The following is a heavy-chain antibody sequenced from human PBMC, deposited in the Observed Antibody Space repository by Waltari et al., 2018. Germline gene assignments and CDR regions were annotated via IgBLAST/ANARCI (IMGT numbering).Heavy chain of an antibody. CDR1: GYSFTTYW. Sequence: EVQLVQSGAEVKKPGESLKISCKGSGYSFTTYWIGWVRQMPGKGLEWMGFIYAGDSGTRYSPSFQGQVTISVDKSINTAYLQWSTLKASDTAMYFCAREKGFSSGNFDYWGQGTLVTVSS. V-gene: IGHV5-51*01. CDR2: IYAGDSGT. D-gene: IGHD6-19*01. J-gene: IGHJ4*02. CDR3: AREKGFSSGNFDY.